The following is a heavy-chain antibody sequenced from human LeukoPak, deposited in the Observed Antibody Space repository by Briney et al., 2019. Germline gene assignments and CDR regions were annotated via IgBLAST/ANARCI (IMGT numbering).Heavy chain of an antibody. CDR3: AKDYYGSGSYYNHFDY. J-gene: IGHJ4*02. CDR2: ISGSGYST. CDR1: GFTFSRYA. Sequence: GGSLRLSCAASGFTFSRYAMSCVRQAPGKGLEWVSVISGSGYSTYYADFVRGRFSISRDNSKNTVYLQVNSLRAEDTAVYYCAKDYYGSGSYYNHFDYWGQGTLVTVSS. D-gene: IGHD3-10*01. V-gene: IGHV3-23*01.